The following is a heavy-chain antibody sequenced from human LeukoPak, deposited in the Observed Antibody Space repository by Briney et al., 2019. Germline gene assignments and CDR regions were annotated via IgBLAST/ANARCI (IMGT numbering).Heavy chain of an antibody. Sequence: SETLSLTCTVSGGSISSYYWSWIRQPPGEGLEWIGYIYYSGSTNYNPPLKSRVTISVDTSKNQFSLKLSSVTAADTAVYYCARGSFPTYWGQGTLVTVPS. D-gene: IGHD1-26*01. CDR2: IYYSGST. V-gene: IGHV4-59*01. J-gene: IGHJ4*02. CDR3: ARGSFPTY. CDR1: GGSISSYY.